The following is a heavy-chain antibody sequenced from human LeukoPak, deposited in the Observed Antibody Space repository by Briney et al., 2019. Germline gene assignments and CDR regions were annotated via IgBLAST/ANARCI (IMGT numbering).Heavy chain of an antibody. J-gene: IGHJ4*02. CDR2: IYYSGST. Sequence: SETLSLTCTVSGGSISSSSYYWGWIRQPPGKGLEWIGSIYYSGSTYYNPSLKSRVTISVDTSTNQFSPKLSSVTAADTAVYYCARRRRTYYYDSSGYSFDYWGQGTLVTVSS. V-gene: IGHV4-39*01. D-gene: IGHD3-22*01. CDR1: GGSISSSSYY. CDR3: ARRRRTYYYDSSGYSFDY.